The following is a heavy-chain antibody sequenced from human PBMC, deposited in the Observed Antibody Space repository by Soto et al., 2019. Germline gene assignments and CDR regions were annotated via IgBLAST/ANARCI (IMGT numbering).Heavy chain of an antibody. Sequence: ASVKVSCKASGYTFTSYDINWVRQATGQGLEWMGWMNPNSGNTGYAQKFQGRVTMTRNTSISTAYMELSSLRSEDTAVYYCARVFVGEPHTLILWFGDGWFDPWGQGTLVTVSS. V-gene: IGHV1-8*01. CDR3: ARVFVGEPHTLILWFGDGWFDP. CDR2: MNPNSGNT. J-gene: IGHJ5*02. D-gene: IGHD3-10*01. CDR1: GYTFTSYD.